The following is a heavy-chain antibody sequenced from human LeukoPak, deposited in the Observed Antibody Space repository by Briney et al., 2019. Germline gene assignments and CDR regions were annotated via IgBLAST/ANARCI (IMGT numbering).Heavy chain of an antibody. CDR3: ARKLAGYNQFDY. CDR1: GFTFGSYS. D-gene: IGHD1-14*01. V-gene: IGHV3-21*01. Sequence: GGSLRLSCAASGFTFGSYSMNWVRQAPGKGLEWVSSISSSSSYIYYADSVKGRFTISRDNAKNSLYLQMNSLRAEDAAVYYCARKLAGYNQFDYWGQGTLVTVSS. J-gene: IGHJ4*02. CDR2: ISSSSSYI.